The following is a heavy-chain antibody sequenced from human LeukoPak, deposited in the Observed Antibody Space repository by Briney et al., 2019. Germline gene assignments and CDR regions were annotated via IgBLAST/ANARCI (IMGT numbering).Heavy chain of an antibody. CDR3: ARRTGFPYPVGANHFDY. Sequence: PGGSLRLSCAASGFTFDDYGMSWVRQAPGKGLEWVSGINWNGGSTGYADSVKGRFTISRDNAKNSLYLQMNSLRAEDTALYYCARRTGFPYPVGANHFDYWGQGTLVTVSS. V-gene: IGHV3-20*04. D-gene: IGHD1-26*01. CDR2: INWNGGST. CDR1: GFTFDDYG. J-gene: IGHJ4*02.